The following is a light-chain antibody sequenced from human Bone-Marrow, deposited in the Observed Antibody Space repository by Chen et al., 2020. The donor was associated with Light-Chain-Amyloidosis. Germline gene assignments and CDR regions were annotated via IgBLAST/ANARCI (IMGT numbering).Light chain of an antibody. CDR1: SGINVATYN. CDR3: MIWYSTAWV. J-gene: IGLJ3*02. CDR2: YKSDSDK. V-gene: IGLV5-45*01. Sequence: QAVLTQPASLSASPGASASLTCTLRSGINVATYNIDWYQQKPGSPPQYLLMYKSDSDKRHGPGVPHRFSGSKAASANAGIFLISVLQSGDEADYYCMIWYSTAWVFGGGTKLTFL.